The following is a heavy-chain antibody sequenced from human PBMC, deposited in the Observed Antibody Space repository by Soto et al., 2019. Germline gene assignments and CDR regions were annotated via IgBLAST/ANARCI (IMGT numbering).Heavy chain of an antibody. CDR2: TNGNLGTG. J-gene: IGHJ4*02. CDR3: ARRDSHGFFRYFDN. V-gene: IGHV1-69*06. D-gene: IGHD3-3*01. Sequence: QVQLVQSGAEVKRPGSSGKVSCKASGGTFSSYPISWVRQAPGQGLEWMGGTNGNLGTGNYAQKFRGRLTFPTDISTTTAYMELSSLTSEDTAVYYCARRDSHGFFRYFDNWGQGTLVTVSS. CDR1: GGTFSSYP.